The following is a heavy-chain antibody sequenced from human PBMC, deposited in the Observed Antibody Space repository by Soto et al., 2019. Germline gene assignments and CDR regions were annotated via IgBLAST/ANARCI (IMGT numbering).Heavy chain of an antibody. D-gene: IGHD2-2*01. CDR3: ARDTPSLLHQLLQDAFDL. V-gene: IGHV1-18*01. J-gene: IGHJ3*01. Sequence: ASVKVSCKASGYTFTSYGISWVRQAPGQGLEWMGWISAYNGNTNYAQKLQGRVTMTTDTSTSTAYMELRSLRSDDTAVYYCARDTPSLLHQLLQDAFDLGGQGTMVT. CDR1: GYTFTSYG. CDR2: ISAYNGNT.